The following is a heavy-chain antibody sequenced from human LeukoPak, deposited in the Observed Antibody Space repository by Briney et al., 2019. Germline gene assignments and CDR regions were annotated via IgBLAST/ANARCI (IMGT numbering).Heavy chain of an antibody. CDR3: ARDFYASGLYFWFDP. CDR1: GGYTGSHY. Sequence: SETLSLNCTVSGGYTGSHYWSWIRQPAGKGLEWIGRISPSGTIHYNPSLGSRVTMSVDTSKNYFSLRLSSVIAADTAVYYCARDFYASGLYFWFDPWGQGILVTVSS. D-gene: IGHD2/OR15-2a*01. CDR2: ISPSGTI. V-gene: IGHV4-4*07. J-gene: IGHJ5*02.